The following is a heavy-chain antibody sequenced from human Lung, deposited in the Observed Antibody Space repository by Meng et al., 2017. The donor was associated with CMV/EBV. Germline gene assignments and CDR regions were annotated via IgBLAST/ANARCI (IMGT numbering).Heavy chain of an antibody. D-gene: IGHD1-1*01. V-gene: IGHV4-59*01. J-gene: IGHJ3*02. Sequence: SETLSLXCTVSGASISANYWSWSRRPPGKGLEYIGSISYTGYIEYNPSLKGRVAISLDTSKNQFSLKLASVTAADTAMYYCAGPDDMGSSPHDPFAIWGPGTXVNVSS. CDR1: GASISANY. CDR2: ISYTGYI. CDR3: AGPDDMGSSPHDPFAI.